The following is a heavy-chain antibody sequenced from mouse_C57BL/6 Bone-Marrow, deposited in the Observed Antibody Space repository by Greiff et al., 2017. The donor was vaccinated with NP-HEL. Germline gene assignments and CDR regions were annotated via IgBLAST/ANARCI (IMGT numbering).Heavy chain of an antibody. J-gene: IGHJ1*03. CDR1: GYTFTDYY. CDR2: INPNNGGT. Sequence: EVQLQQSGPELVKPGASVKISCKASGYTFTDYYMNWVKQSHGKSLEWIGDINPNNGGTSYNQKFKGKATLTVDKSSSTAYMGLRSLTSEDSAVYYCASIPPVCWYFDVWGTGTTVTVSS. CDR3: ASIPPVCWYFDV. V-gene: IGHV1-26*01.